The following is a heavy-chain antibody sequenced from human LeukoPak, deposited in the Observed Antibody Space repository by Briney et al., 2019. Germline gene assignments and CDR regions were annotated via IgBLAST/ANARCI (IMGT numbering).Heavy chain of an antibody. J-gene: IGHJ4*02. V-gene: IGHV1-69*05. D-gene: IGHD3-22*01. Sequence: ASVKVSCKASGGTFSSYAISWVRQAPGQGLEWMGGIIPIFGTANYAQKFQGRVTITTDESTSTAYMELSSLRYEDTAVYYCAGSNYYDSSGYADYWGQGTLVTVSS. CDR3: AGSNYYDSSGYADY. CDR2: IIPIFGTA. CDR1: GGTFSSYA.